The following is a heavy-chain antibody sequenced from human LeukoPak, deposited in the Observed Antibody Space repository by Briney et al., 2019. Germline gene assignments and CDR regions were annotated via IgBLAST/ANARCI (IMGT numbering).Heavy chain of an antibody. V-gene: IGHV1-18*01. Sequence: ASVKVSCKASGYTFTSYGISWVRQAPGQGLEWMGWISAYSGNTNYAQKLQGRVTMTTDTSTSTAYMELRSLRSDDTAVYYCAREARIAVAGYYYYYYMDVWGKGTTVTVSS. CDR1: GYTFTSYG. J-gene: IGHJ6*03. CDR2: ISAYSGNT. D-gene: IGHD6-19*01. CDR3: AREARIAVAGYYYYYYMDV.